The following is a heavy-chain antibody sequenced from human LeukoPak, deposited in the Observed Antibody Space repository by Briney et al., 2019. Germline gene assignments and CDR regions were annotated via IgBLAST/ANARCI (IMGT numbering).Heavy chain of an antibody. Sequence: ASVKVSCKASGYTFTNYGISWVRQAPGQGLEWIGWISAHNGNTSHVQKVQGRVTMTTDTSTSTAYMELRSLRSDDTAVYYCARDSSGFGELLPYWGQGTMVTVSS. J-gene: IGHJ4*02. D-gene: IGHD3-10*01. CDR3: ARDSSGFGELLPY. CDR2: ISAHNGNT. CDR1: GYTFTNYG. V-gene: IGHV1-18*01.